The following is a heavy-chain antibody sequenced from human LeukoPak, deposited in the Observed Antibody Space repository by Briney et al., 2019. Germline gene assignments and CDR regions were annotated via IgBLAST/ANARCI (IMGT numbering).Heavy chain of an antibody. D-gene: IGHD3-22*01. Sequence: SETLSLTCTVSGGSISSSSYYWGWIRQPPGKGLEWIGSIYYSGSTYYNPSLKSRVTISLDTSKNQFSLKLSSVTAADTAIYYCARGDSSGHYYGRFYFDYWGQGTLVTVSS. CDR2: IYYSGST. J-gene: IGHJ4*02. CDR3: ARGDSSGHYYGRFYFDY. CDR1: GGSISSSSYY. V-gene: IGHV4-39*07.